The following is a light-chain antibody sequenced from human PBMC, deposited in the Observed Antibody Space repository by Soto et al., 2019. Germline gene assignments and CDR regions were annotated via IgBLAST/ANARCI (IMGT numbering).Light chain of an antibody. CDR2: LNSDGSH. CDR1: SGHSSYA. J-gene: IGLJ3*02. Sequence: QSVLTQSPSASASLGASVKLTCTLSSGHSSYAIAWHQQQPEKGPRYLMKLNSDGSHSKGDGIPDRFSGSSSGAERYLTISSLQSEDEADYDFQTWGTGPNWVFGGGTKVNVL. CDR3: QTWGTGPNWV. V-gene: IGLV4-69*01.